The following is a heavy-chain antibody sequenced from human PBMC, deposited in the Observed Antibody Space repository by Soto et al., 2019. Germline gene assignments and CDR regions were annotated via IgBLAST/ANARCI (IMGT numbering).Heavy chain of an antibody. V-gene: IGHV1-2*06. CDR2: MNVDTGGT. D-gene: IGHD5-18*01. CDR1: GYRFTTFY. J-gene: IGHJ4*02. CDR3: ARDRNFVLRGYSFGFDS. Sequence: GASVKVSCRASGYRFTTFYIHWVRQAPGQGLEWMGRMNVDTGGTTYAQKFQGRVTMTRDKSISTAYMEVTNVKSDDTAIYYCARDRNFVLRGYSFGFDSWGQGTRVTVSS.